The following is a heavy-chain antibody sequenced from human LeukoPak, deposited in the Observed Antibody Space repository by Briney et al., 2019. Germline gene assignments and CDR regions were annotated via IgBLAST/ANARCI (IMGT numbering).Heavy chain of an antibody. CDR2: ISAYNGKA. Sequence: ASVKVSCKASGYTFTSYGISWVRQAPGQRLEWMGWISAYNGKANYAQKLQGRVTMTTDTTTSTAYMELRSLRCDDTAADYCARGTLGSDSVGVPAAIGGLVGAYYYYGMDVWGQGTTVTVSS. V-gene: IGHV1-18*01. CDR1: GYTFTSYG. D-gene: IGHD2-2*01. CDR3: ARGTLGSDSVGVPAAIGGLVGAYYYYGMDV. J-gene: IGHJ6*02.